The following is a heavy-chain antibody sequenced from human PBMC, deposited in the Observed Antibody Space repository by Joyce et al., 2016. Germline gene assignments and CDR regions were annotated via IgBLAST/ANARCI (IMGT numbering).Heavy chain of an antibody. V-gene: IGHV4-39*07. CDR2: IFYSGIT. D-gene: IGHD3-10*01. Sequence: QLQLQESGPGLVKPSETLFLTCTVSGGSITSISDYWGWIRQPPGKGLECIGNIFYSGITYYNPSLKSRATLSLDASTNQFSLKLSSVTAADTAIYYCASRGLWGQGTLVTVSS. J-gene: IGHJ4*02. CDR3: ASRGL. CDR1: GGSITSISDY.